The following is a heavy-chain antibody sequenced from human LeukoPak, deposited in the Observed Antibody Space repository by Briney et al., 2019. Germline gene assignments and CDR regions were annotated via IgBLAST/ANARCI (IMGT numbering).Heavy chain of an antibody. J-gene: IGHJ5*02. CDR1: GGSISSSSYY. V-gene: IGHV4-39*07. CDR2: IYYSGST. D-gene: IGHD6-13*01. CDR3: ASSYSSSWGDRGFDP. Sequence: SETLSLTCTVSGGSISSSSYYWGWIRQPPGKGLEWIGSIYYSGSTYYNPSLKSRVTISVDTSKNQFSLKLSSVTAADTAVYYCASSYSSSWGDRGFDPWGQGTLVTVSS.